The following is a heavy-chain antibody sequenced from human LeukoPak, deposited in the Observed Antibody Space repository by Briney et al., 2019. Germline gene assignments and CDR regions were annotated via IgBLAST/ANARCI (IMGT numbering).Heavy chain of an antibody. V-gene: IGHV3-66*02. D-gene: IGHD3-22*01. CDR3: AKDSTPLGHYYYDSSGDFDY. CDR1: GFTVSSNY. Sequence: GGSLRLSCAASGFTVSSNYMSWVRQAPGKGLEWVSVIYSGGSTYYADSVKGRFTISRDNSKNTLYLQMNSLRAEDTAVYYCAKDSTPLGHYYYDSSGDFDYWGQGTLVTVSS. CDR2: IYSGGST. J-gene: IGHJ4*02.